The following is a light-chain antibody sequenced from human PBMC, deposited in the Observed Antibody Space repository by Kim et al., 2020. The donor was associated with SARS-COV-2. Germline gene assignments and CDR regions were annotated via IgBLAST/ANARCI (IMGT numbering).Light chain of an antibody. J-gene: IGLJ3*02. V-gene: IGLV2-23*02. CDR2: EVT. Sequence: QSALTQPASVSGSPGQSITISCTGTSRDVGSYNLVSWFQQHPGKAPKLIIYEVTKWPSGVSHRFSGSKSGNTASLTISGLQAEDEADYYCCSHTNIGTYWVSGGGTQLTFL. CDR1: SRDVGSYNL. CDR3: CSHTNIGTYWV.